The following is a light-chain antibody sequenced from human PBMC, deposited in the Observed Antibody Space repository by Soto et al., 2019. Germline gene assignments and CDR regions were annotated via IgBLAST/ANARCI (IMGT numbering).Light chain of an antibody. J-gene: IGLJ1*01. CDR3: EAWDDSLNGYV. V-gene: IGLV1-44*01. Sequence: QSALTQPPSTSGTPGQRVTISCSGSSSNIGSESVNWYQQLPGTAPKLLIYSYNQRPSGVPDRFSGSKSGTSASLAISGLQSEDEADYICEAWDDSLNGYVFGLGTKVTVL. CDR1: SSNIGSES. CDR2: SYN.